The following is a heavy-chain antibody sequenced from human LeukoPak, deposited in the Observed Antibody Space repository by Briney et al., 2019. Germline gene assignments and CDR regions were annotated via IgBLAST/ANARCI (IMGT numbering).Heavy chain of an antibody. D-gene: IGHD6-13*01. Sequence: GGSLRLSCEASGFTFSTYGMHWVRQAPGKGLEWVAIISFDENNKYYADSVKGRFTISRDNSKNTLYLQMNSLRAEDTAVYYCARFIAAPYYFDYWGRGTLVTVSS. CDR2: ISFDENNK. V-gene: IGHV3-30*03. J-gene: IGHJ4*02. CDR1: GFTFSTYG. CDR3: ARFIAAPYYFDY.